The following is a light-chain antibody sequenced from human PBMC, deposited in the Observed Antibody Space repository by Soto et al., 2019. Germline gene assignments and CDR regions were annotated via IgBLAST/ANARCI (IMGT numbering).Light chain of an antibody. CDR1: QSVRSS. CDR2: DAS. Sequence: DIVMTQSPGTLSVSPGERATLFCRASQSVRSSLAWYQQKPGQAPRLFIYDASTRATGIPARFSGSGSGTEFTLTISSLQPDDFATYYCQQYNSYPYTFGQGTRLEIK. CDR3: QQYNSYPYT. V-gene: IGKV3-15*01. J-gene: IGKJ5*01.